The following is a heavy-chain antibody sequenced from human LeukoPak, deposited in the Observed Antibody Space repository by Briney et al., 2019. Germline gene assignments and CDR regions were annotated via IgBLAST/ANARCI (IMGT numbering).Heavy chain of an antibody. D-gene: IGHD3-10*01. CDR3: ARASADYYGSGSTPFDY. J-gene: IGHJ4*02. CDR2: IYYSGST. CDR1: GGSISSYY. Sequence: SETLSLTCTVSGGSISSYYWSWIRQPPGKGLECIGYIYYSGSTNYNPSLKSRVTISVDTSKNQFSLKLSSVTAADTAVYYCARASADYYGSGSTPFDYWGQGTLVTVSS. V-gene: IGHV4-59*01.